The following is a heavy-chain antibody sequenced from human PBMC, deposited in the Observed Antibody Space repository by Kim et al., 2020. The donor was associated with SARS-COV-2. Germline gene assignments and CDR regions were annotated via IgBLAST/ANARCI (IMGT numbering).Heavy chain of an antibody. D-gene: IGHD2-2*02. V-gene: IGHV3-23*01. Sequence: YADSVKGRFTISRDNSKNTMYLQMNSLRAEDTAVYYCAKGDEYQLLYAHYWGQGTLVTVSS. CDR3: AKGDEYQLLYAHY. J-gene: IGHJ4*02.